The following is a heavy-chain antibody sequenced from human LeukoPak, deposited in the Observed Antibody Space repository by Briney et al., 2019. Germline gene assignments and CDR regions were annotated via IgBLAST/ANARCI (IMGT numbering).Heavy chain of an antibody. D-gene: IGHD1-26*01. CDR3: ARDRTVGATYFDY. J-gene: IGHJ4*02. V-gene: IGHV3-33*01. CDR2: IWYDGSNK. CDR1: GFTFSSYG. Sequence: PGRSLRLSCAASGFTFSSYGMHWVRQAPGKGLEWVAVIWYDGSNKYYADSVKGRFTISRDNSKNTLYLQMNSLRAEDTAVYYCARDRTVGATYFDYWGQGTLVTVSS.